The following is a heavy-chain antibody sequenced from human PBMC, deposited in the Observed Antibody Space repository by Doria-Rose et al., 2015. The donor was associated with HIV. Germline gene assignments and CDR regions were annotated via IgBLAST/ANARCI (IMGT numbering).Heavy chain of an antibody. CDR1: GFSFESYA. Sequence: VQLVKSGGGLVQPGRSLRLSCVGSGFSFESYAMHWVRLAPGKGLEWVAGISWDSGAKANTDTVECRFTIYRDNDKNAVYLKMRCLRPDDTAVYYCAKATVIGLKYYFFMNVCGQGTSGIV. V-gene: IGHV3-9*01. CDR3: AKATVIGLKYYFFMNV. J-gene: IGHJ6*03. CDR2: ISWDSGAK. D-gene: IGHD3-3*01.